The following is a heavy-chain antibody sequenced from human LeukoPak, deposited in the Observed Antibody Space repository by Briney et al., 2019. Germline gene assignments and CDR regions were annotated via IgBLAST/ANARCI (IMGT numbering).Heavy chain of an antibody. Sequence: SATLSLTCTVSGGSISSYYWSWIRQPPGKGLEWIGYIYYSGSSNYNPSLKSRVTISVDTSKNQYILKLSSVTAADTAVYYCARHSYYDSSDYRFDYWGQGTLVSV. CDR1: GGSISSYY. CDR3: ARHSYYDSSDYRFDY. D-gene: IGHD3-22*01. CDR2: IYYSGSS. V-gene: IGHV4-59*08. J-gene: IGHJ4*02.